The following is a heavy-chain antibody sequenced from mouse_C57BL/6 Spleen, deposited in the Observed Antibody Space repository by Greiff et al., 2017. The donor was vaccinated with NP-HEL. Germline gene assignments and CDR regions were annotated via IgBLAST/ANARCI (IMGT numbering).Heavy chain of an antibody. CDR1: GFTFSDYG. V-gene: IGHV5-17*01. CDR3: ARESSYVSYWYFDV. D-gene: IGHD1-1*01. CDR2: ISSGSSTI. J-gene: IGHJ1*03. Sequence: EVQLVESGGGLVKPGGSLKLSCAASGFTFSDYGMHWVRQAPEKGLEWVAYISSGSSTIYYADTVKGRFTISRDNAKNTLFLQMTSLRSEDTAMYYCARESSYVSYWYFDVWGTGTTVTVSS.